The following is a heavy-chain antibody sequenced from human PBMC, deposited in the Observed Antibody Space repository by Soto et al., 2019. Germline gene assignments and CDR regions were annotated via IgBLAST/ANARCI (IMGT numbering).Heavy chain of an antibody. CDR2: IKQDGREK. J-gene: IGHJ4*02. CDR1: GFTFSSYW. Sequence: EVQLVESGGGLVQPGGSLRLSCAASGFTFSSYWMSWVRQAPGKGLEWVANIKQDGREKYYVDSVKGRFTISRDNAKNSQYLQMNSLRAEDTAVYYCARGPPGTEWWYDLADYWGQGTLVTVSS. V-gene: IGHV3-7*01. CDR3: ARGPPGTEWWYDLADY. D-gene: IGHD2-15*01.